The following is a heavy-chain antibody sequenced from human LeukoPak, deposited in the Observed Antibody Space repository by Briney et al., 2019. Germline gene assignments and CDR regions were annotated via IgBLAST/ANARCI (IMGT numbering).Heavy chain of an antibody. CDR1: GFTFSSYS. CDR3: AKDRTGIVGATAFDY. Sequence: GGSLRLSCAASGFTFSSYSMNWVRQAPGKGLEWVSALSGGGGNTNYADSVKGRFTISRDNSKHTLYLQMNSLRAEDTAVYYCAKDRTGIVGATAFDYWGQGTLVTVSS. V-gene: IGHV3-23*01. J-gene: IGHJ4*02. D-gene: IGHD1-26*01. CDR2: LSGGGGNT.